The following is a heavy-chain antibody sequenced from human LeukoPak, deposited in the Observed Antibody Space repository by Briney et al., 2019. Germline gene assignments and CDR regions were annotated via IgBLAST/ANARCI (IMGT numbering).Heavy chain of an antibody. V-gene: IGHV3-23*01. Sequence: PGGSLRLSCAASGFTFSSYAMSWVRQAPGKGLEWVSAISGSGGSTYYADSVKGRFTISRDNSKNTLSLQMNSLRAEDTAVSYCAKVRLGFGRGGSCATWGKGTLVTASS. D-gene: IGHD2-15*01. CDR2: ISGSGGST. CDR3: AKVRLGFGRGGSCAT. CDR1: GFTFSSYA. J-gene: IGHJ4*02.